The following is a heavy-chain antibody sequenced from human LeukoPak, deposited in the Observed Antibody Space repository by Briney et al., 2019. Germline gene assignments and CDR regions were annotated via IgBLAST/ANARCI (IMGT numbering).Heavy chain of an antibody. D-gene: IGHD3-22*01. CDR1: GGSISSYY. V-gene: IGHV4-59*01. CDR3: ARGDYYDSSGY. CDR2: IYYSGST. J-gene: IGHJ4*02. Sequence: SETLSLTCTVSGGSISSYYWSWIRQPPGKGLEWIGYIYYSGSTNYNPSLKSRVTISVDTSKNQFSLKLSSVTAADTAVYYCARGDYYDSSGYWGQGTLVTVSS.